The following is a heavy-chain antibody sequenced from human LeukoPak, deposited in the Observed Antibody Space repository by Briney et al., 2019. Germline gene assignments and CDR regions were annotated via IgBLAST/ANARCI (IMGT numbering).Heavy chain of an antibody. V-gene: IGHV1-69*13. D-gene: IGHD3-22*01. CDR2: IIPIFGTA. J-gene: IGHJ4*02. Sequence: GASVKVSCKASGGTFSSYAISWVRQAPGQGLEWMGGIIPIFGTANYAQKFQGRVTITADESTSTAYMELSSLRSEDTAVYYCARDRHYYDSSGTGAFDYWGQGTLVTVSS. CDR1: GGTFSSYA. CDR3: ARDRHYYDSSGTGAFDY.